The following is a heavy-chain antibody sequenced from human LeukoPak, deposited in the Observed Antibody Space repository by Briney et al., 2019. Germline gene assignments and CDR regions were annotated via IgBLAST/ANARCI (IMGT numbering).Heavy chain of an antibody. V-gene: IGHV1-69*13. CDR3: ASGWFGELWDYYYGMDV. CDR2: IIPIFGTA. D-gene: IGHD3-10*01. CDR1: GGTFSSYA. J-gene: IGHJ6*04. Sequence: EASVKVSCTASGGTFSSYAISWVRQVPGQGLEWMGGIIPIFGTANYAQKFQGRVTITADESTSTAYMELSSLRSEDTAVYYCASGWFGELWDYYYGMDVWGKGTTVTVSS.